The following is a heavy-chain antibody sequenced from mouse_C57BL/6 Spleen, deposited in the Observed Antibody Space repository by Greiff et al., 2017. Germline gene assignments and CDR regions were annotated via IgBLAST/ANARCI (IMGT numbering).Heavy chain of an antibody. CDR3: ARKIYYGSSYGDFDV. J-gene: IGHJ1*03. CDR2: IYPGDGDT. Sequence: QVQLQQSGAELVKPGASVKISCKASGYAFSSYWMNWVKQRPGKGLEWIGQIYPGDGDTNYNGKFKGKATLTADKSSSTAYMQLSSLTSEDSAVYFCARKIYYGSSYGDFDVWGTGTTVTVSS. D-gene: IGHD1-1*01. V-gene: IGHV1-80*01. CDR1: GYAFSSYW.